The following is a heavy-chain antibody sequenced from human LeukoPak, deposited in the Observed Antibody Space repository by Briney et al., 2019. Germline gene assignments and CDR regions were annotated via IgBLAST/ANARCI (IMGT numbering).Heavy chain of an antibody. CDR3: ARGGYYGSGNDFRFDP. Sequence: SETLSLTCTVSGGSISSYYWSWIRQPPGKGLEWIGRIYTSGSTNYNPSLKSRVTISVETSKNQFSLKLKSATAADTAVYYCARGGYYGSGNDFRFDPWGQGTLVTVSS. J-gene: IGHJ5*02. CDR1: GGSISSYY. CDR2: IYTSGST. D-gene: IGHD3-10*01. V-gene: IGHV4-4*07.